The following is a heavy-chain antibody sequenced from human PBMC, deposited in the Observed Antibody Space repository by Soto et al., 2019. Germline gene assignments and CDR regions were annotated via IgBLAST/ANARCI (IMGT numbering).Heavy chain of an antibody. V-gene: IGHV5-51*01. CDR1: GYTFTDYW. CDR3: ARHSLATQPGDY. CDR2: IYPGDSDT. D-gene: IGHD5-12*01. Sequence: RGESLKISCRGSGYTFTDYWIVWVRQMPEKGLDWMGIIYPGDSDTRYSPSFQGQVTISVDNSIDTAYLEWTTLRASDSAMYYCARHSLATQPGDYWGQGTRVTVSS. J-gene: IGHJ4*02.